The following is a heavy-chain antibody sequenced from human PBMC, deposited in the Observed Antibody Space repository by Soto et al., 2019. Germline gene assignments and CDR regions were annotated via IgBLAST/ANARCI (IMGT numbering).Heavy chain of an antibody. V-gene: IGHV3-20*04. CDR1: GFTFRTSA. CDR3: ARDGGVAVAVDAFDL. D-gene: IGHD6-19*01. CDR2: ITWNSGST. Sequence: AGGSLRLSCAASGFTFRTSAMSWVRQAPGKGLEWVSGITWNSGSTGYADSVKGRFRISRDNAKNSLYLQMDSLRAEDTAFYYCARDGGVAVAVDAFDLWGQGTMVTVSS. J-gene: IGHJ3*01.